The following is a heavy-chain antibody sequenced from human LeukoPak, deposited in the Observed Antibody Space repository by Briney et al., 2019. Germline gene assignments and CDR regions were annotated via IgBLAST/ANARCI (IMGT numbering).Heavy chain of an antibody. D-gene: IGHD6-19*01. CDR1: GYTFTSYG. CDR2: ISAYNGNT. Sequence: ASVKVSCKASGYTFTSYGISWVRQAPGQGLEWMGWISAYNGNTNYAQKLQGRVTMTTDTSTSTAYMELRSLRSDDTAVYYCARIAPTGGWYLGYFDYWGQGTLVTVSS. V-gene: IGHV1-18*01. CDR3: ARIAPTGGWYLGYFDY. J-gene: IGHJ4*02.